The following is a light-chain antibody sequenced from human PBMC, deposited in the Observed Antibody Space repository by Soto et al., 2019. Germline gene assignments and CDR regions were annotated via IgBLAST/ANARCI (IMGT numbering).Light chain of an antibody. CDR3: HQRTNWPLT. CDR1: QSVSSSY. J-gene: IGKJ4*01. V-gene: IGKV3D-20*02. CDR2: GAS. Sequence: EIVLTQSPGTLSLSPGERATLSCRASQSVSSSYLAWCQQKPGQAPRLLIYGASSRATGIPDRFSGSGSGTDFSLTISRLEPEDFAVYYCHQRTNWPLTFGGGTKVDIK.